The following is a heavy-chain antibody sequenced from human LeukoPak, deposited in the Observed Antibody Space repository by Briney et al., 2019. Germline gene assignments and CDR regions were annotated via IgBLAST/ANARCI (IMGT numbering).Heavy chain of an antibody. CDR2: IYHSGST. V-gene: IGHV4-4*02. D-gene: IGHD3-22*01. J-gene: IGHJ4*02. CDR1: GGSISSSNW. CDR3: ARHNYDSSGYFDY. Sequence: SGTLSLTCAVSGGSISSSNWWSWVRQPPGKGLEWIGEIYHSGSTNYNPSLKSRVTISVDTSKNQFSLKLSSVTAADTAVYYCARHNYDSSGYFDYWGQGTLVTVSS.